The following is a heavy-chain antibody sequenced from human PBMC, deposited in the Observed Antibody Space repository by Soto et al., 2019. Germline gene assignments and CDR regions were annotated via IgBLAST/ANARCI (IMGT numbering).Heavy chain of an antibody. CDR3: ARLNSHYDFWSGYYTSVRGRYMDV. CDR2: MNPNSGNT. Sequence: QVQLVQSGAEVKKPGASVKVSCKASGYTFTSYDINWVRQATGQGLEWMGWMNPNSGNTGYAQKFQGRVTMTRNTSISTAYMELSSLRSEDTAVYYCARLNSHYDFWSGYYTSVRGRYMDVWGKGTTVTVSS. V-gene: IGHV1-8*01. CDR1: GYTFTSYD. D-gene: IGHD3-3*01. J-gene: IGHJ6*03.